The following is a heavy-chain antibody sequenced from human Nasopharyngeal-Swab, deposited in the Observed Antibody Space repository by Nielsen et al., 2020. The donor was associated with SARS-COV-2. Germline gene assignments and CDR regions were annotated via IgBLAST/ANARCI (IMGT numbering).Heavy chain of an antibody. CDR2: MFHSGRT. J-gene: IGHJ4*02. CDR3: ARDLRSGGSYDY. D-gene: IGHD2-15*01. Sequence: SEPLSPTCALSGGPISTIPWWSSVRQPPGKGLESIGEMFHSGRTNYNPSLKSRVTISVDKSKNQFSLKLSSVTAADTAVYFCARDLRSGGSYDYWGQGTLVTVSS. V-gene: IGHV4-4*02. CDR1: GGPISTIPW.